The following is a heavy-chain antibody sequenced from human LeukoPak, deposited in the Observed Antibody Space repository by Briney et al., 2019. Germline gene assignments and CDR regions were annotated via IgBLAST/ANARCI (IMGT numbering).Heavy chain of an antibody. Sequence: PSETLSLTCAVSIDSTNGNYWSWVRQPPGKGLEWIGEVNLQGSTNYNPSLMGRVAISVDTSENHISLQLTSVTAADTAVYYCAREGGPYRPLDYSGQGTLVTVSS. J-gene: IGHJ4*02. CDR2: VNLQGST. V-gene: IGHV4-34*01. CDR1: IDSTNGNY. CDR3: AREGGPYRPLDY.